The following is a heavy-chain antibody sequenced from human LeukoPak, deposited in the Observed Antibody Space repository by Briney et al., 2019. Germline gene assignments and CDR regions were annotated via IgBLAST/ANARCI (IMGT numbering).Heavy chain of an antibody. CDR2: IIAIFGTA. Sequence: SVKVSCKASGGTFSSYAISWAGQAPGQGLEWMGGIIAIFGTANYAQKFQGRVTITADESTSTAYMELSSLRSEDTAVYYCARAPGDYYDSSGYGAFDIWGQGTMVTVSS. CDR3: ARAPGDYYDSSGYGAFDI. CDR1: GGTFSSYA. D-gene: IGHD3-22*01. J-gene: IGHJ3*02. V-gene: IGHV1-69*13.